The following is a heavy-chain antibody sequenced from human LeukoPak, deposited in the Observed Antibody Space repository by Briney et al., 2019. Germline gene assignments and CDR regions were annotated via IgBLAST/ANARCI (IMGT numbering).Heavy chain of an antibody. J-gene: IGHJ4*02. V-gene: IGHV3-23*01. CDR2: ISGSGGST. CDR1: GFTFSSYA. D-gene: IGHD2-2*01. CDR3: ARAPPYFKRVVPAAVPYFDY. Sequence: GGSLRLSCAASGFTFSSYAMSWVRQAPGKGLEWVSAISGSGGSTYYADSVKGRFTISRDNSKNTLYLQMNSLRAEDTAVYYCARAPPYFKRVVPAAVPYFDYWGQGTLVTVSS.